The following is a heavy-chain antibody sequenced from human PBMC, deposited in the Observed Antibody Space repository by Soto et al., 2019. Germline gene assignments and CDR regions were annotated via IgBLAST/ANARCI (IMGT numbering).Heavy chain of an antibody. CDR3: ATMGGSGGIRHIEY. V-gene: IGHV4-39*01. CDR2: IYYSGST. J-gene: IGHJ4*02. CDR1: GGSLSSSSYY. Sequence: QLQLQESGPGLVKPSETLSLTCTVSGGSLSSSSYYWGWIRHPPGKALGWIGSIYYSGSTYYNPSLTSRVTIFVDTSKNQFSLKLSSVTAADTAMYYCATMGGSGGIRHIEYWGQGTLVTVSS. D-gene: IGHD2-15*01.